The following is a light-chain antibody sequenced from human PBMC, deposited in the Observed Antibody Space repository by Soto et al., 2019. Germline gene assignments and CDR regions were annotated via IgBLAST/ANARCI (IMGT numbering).Light chain of an antibody. V-gene: IGKV3-11*01. J-gene: IGKJ4*01. CDR3: QQRSNWLT. Sequence: IVLPQSPGTLSLSPGERATLSCRASQSVSSYLAWYQQKPGQAPRLLIYDASNRATGIPARFSGSGSGTDFTLTISSLEPEDFAVYYCQQRSNWLTFGGGTKVDIK. CDR1: QSVSSY. CDR2: DAS.